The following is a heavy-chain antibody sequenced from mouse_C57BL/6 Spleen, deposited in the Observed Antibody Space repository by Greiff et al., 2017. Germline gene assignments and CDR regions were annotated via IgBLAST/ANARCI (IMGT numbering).Heavy chain of an antibody. CDR3: ARGDGYALFDY. D-gene: IGHD2-2*01. CDR2: IYPRSGNT. CDR1: GYTFTSYG. J-gene: IGHJ2*01. V-gene: IGHV1-81*01. Sequence: VQLQQSGAELARPGASVKLSCKASGYTFTSYGISWVKQRTGQGLEWIGEIYPRSGNTYYNEKFKGKATLTADKSSSTAYMALRSLTSEDSAVYFCARGDGYALFDYWGQGTTLTVSS.